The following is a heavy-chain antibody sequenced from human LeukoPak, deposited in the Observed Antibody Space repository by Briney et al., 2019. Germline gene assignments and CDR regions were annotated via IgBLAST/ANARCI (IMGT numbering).Heavy chain of an antibody. V-gene: IGHV4-38-2*02. CDR1: GYSISSGYY. CDR3: ARGWIMITFGGVFFDY. J-gene: IGHJ4*02. CDR2: IYHSGST. D-gene: IGHD3-16*01. Sequence: SETLSLTCTVSGYSISSGYYRGWIRQPPGKGLEWIGSIYHSGSTYYNPSLKSRVTISVDTSKNKFSLKLSSVTAADTAVYYCARGWIMITFGGVFFDYWGQGTLVTVSS.